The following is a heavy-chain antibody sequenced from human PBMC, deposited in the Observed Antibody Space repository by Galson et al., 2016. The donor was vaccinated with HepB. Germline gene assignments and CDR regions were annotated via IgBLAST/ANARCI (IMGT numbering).Heavy chain of an antibody. CDR2: INQDGSEK. CDR3: AKLEGGLTYYGMDV. V-gene: IGHV3-7*05. D-gene: IGHD2-15*01. J-gene: IGHJ6*04. Sequence: SLRLSCAASGFTFGSYWMSRVRQAPGKGLELAANINQDGSEKSYVDSAKGRFTIARDNAKNSLYLQMNSLRAEDTAVYYCAKLEGGLTYYGMDVWGDGTTVTVSS. CDR1: GFTFGSYW.